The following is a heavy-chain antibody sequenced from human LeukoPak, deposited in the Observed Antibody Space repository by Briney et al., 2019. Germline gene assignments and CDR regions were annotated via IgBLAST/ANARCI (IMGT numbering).Heavy chain of an antibody. D-gene: IGHD3-10*01. Sequence: SETLSLTCTVSGGSISSGGYYWSWIRQHPGKGQEWIGYIYYSGSTYYNPSLKSRVTISVDTSKNQFSLKLSSVTAADTAVYYCARSPPLWFGELLGGNWFDPWGQGTLVTVSS. CDR2: IYYSGST. J-gene: IGHJ5*02. CDR3: ARSPPLWFGELLGGNWFDP. V-gene: IGHV4-31*03. CDR1: GGSISSGGYY.